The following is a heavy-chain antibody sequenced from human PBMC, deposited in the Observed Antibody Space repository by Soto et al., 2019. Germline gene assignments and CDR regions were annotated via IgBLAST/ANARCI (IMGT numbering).Heavy chain of an antibody. V-gene: IGHV4-30-2*01. D-gene: IGHD3-16*02. CDR2: IYHSGST. J-gene: IGHJ3*02. CDR3: ARGWGDYVWGSYRENDAFDI. CDR1: GGSISSGGYS. Sequence: PSETLSLTCAVSGGSISSGGYSWSWIRQPPGKGLEWIGYIYHSGSTYYNPSLKSRVTISVDRSKNQFSLKLSSVTAADTAVYYCARGWGDYVWGSYRENDAFDIWGQGTMVT.